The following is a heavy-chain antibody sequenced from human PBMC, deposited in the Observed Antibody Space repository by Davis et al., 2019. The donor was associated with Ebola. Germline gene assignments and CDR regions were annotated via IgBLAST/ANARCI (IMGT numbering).Heavy chain of an antibody. D-gene: IGHD3-3*01. Sequence: GGSLRLSCAASGFTFSSYGMHWVRQAPGKGLEWVAVISYDGSNKYYADSVKGRFTISRDNSKNTLYLQMNSLRAEDTAVYYCAKDHDFWSSYYDYWGQGTLVTVSS. CDR2: ISYDGSNK. V-gene: IGHV3-30*18. CDR1: GFTFSSYG. J-gene: IGHJ4*02. CDR3: AKDHDFWSSYYDY.